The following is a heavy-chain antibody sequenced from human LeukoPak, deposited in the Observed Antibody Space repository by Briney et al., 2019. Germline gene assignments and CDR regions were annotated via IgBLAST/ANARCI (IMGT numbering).Heavy chain of an antibody. V-gene: IGHV3-21*01. J-gene: IGHJ3*02. D-gene: IGHD4-11*01. CDR1: GFTFSSYS. CDR3: ARMGEVTAFDI. CDR2: ISSSSSYI. Sequence: PGRSLRLSCAASGFTFSSYSMNWVRQAPGKGLEWVSSISSSSSYIYYADSVKGRFTISRDNAKNSLYLQMNSLRAEDTAVYYCARMGEVTAFDIWGQGTMITVSS.